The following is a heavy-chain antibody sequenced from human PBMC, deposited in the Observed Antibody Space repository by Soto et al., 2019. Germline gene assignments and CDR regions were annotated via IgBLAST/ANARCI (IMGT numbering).Heavy chain of an antibody. CDR2: ISSSGSTI. J-gene: IGHJ6*02. D-gene: IGHD3-3*01. CDR1: GFTFSDYY. V-gene: IGHV3-11*01. Sequence: GGSLRLSCAASGFTFSDYYMSWIRQAPGKGLEWVSYISSSGSTIYYADSVKGRFTISRDNAKNSLYLQMSSLRAEDTAVYYCARGSAIFGVAPLYYYYGMDVWGQGTTVTVSS. CDR3: ARGSAIFGVAPLYYYYGMDV.